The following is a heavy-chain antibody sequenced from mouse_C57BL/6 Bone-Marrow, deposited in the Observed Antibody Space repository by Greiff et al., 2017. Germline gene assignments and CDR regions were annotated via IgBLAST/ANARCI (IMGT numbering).Heavy chain of an antibody. CDR3: ARNFDSNYVAY. D-gene: IGHD2-5*01. V-gene: IGHV2-2*01. CDR2: IWSGGST. J-gene: IGHJ3*01. Sequence: VMLVESGPGLVQPSQSLSITCTVSGFSLTSYGVHWVRQSPGKGLEWLGVIWSGGSTDYNAAFISRLSISKDNSKSQVFFKMNSLQADDTAIYYCARNFDSNYVAYWGQGTLVTVSA. CDR1: GFSLTSYG.